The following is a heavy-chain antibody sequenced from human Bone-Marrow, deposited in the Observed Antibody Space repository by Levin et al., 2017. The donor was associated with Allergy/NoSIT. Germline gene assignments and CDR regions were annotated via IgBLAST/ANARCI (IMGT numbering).Heavy chain of an antibody. CDR1: GFTFSSYA. V-gene: IGHV3-30-3*01. Sequence: PGGSLRLSCAASGFTFSSYAMHWVRQAPGKGLEWVAVISYDGSNKYYADSVKGRFTISRDNSKNTLYLQMNSLRAEDTAVYYCAREEAAVVTPGFDYWGQGTLVTVSS. D-gene: IGHD4-23*01. J-gene: IGHJ4*02. CDR3: AREEAAVVTPGFDY. CDR2: ISYDGSNK.